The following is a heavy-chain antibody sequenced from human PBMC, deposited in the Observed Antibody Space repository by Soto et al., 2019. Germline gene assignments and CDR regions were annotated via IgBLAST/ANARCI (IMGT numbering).Heavy chain of an antibody. J-gene: IGHJ4*02. CDR1: GFTFSSYA. CDR2: ISGSGGST. D-gene: IGHD4-17*01. V-gene: IGHV3-23*01. Sequence: GGSLRLSCAASGFTFSSYAMSWVRQAPGKGLEWVSAISGSGGSTYYADSVKGRFTISRDNSKNTLYLQMNSLRAEDTAVYYCAKDGLPVPPLYGDFHFDYWGQGTLVTVSS. CDR3: AKDGLPVPPLYGDFHFDY.